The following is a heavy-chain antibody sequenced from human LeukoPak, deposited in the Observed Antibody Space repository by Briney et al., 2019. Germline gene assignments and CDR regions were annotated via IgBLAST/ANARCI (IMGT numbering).Heavy chain of an antibody. J-gene: IGHJ5*02. CDR1: GFTFSSYE. D-gene: IGHD2-15*01. CDR2: ISSSGSTI. V-gene: IGHV3-48*03. CDR3: ARSRGYCSGGSCYSPWFDP. Sequence: GGSLRLSCAASGFTFSSYEMNWVRQAPGKGLEWVSYISSSGSTIYYADSVKGRFTISRDNAKNSLYLQMNSLRAEDTAVYYCARSRGYCSGGSCYSPWFDPWGQGTLVTVSS.